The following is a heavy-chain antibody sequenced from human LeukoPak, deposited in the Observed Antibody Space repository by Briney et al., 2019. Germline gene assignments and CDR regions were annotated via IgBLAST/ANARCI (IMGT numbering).Heavy chain of an antibody. J-gene: IGHJ5*02. CDR2: INHSGST. V-gene: IGHV4-34*01. CDR1: GGSFSGYY. Sequence: SETLSLTCAVYGGSFSGYYWSWIRQPPGEGLEWIGEINHSGSTNYNPSLKSRVTISVDTSKNQFSLKLSSVTAADTAVYYCARGGSYDILTGYGWFDPWGQGTLVTVSS. D-gene: IGHD3-9*01. CDR3: ARGGSYDILTGYGWFDP.